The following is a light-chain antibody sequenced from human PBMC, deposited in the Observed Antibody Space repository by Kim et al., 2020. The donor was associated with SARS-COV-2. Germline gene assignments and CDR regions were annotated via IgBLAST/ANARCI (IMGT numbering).Light chain of an antibody. Sequence: LGKKVRITCQGDGLRTYYASWYQQKPGQAPILVIYGKNNRPSGIPDRFSASTSGNTGSLTITGAQAEDEADYYCNSRDSSGNHLVFGGGTQLTVL. CDR2: GKN. CDR3: NSRDSSGNHLV. CDR1: GLRTYY. J-gene: IGLJ3*02. V-gene: IGLV3-19*01.